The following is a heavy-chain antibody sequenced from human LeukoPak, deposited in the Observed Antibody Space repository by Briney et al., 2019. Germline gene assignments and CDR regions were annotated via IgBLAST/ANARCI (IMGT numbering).Heavy chain of an antibody. CDR2: IYPGDSDT. CDR1: GYSFTSYW. CDR3: ARLKLGRQPWLSAFDI. J-gene: IGHJ3*02. V-gene: IGHV5-51*01. D-gene: IGHD5-18*01. Sequence: GESLKISCKGSGYSFTSYWIGWVRQMPGKGLEWMGIIYPGDSDTRYSPSFQGQVTISADKSISTAYLQWSSLKASDTAMYYCARLKLGRQPWLSAFDIWGQGTMVTVSS.